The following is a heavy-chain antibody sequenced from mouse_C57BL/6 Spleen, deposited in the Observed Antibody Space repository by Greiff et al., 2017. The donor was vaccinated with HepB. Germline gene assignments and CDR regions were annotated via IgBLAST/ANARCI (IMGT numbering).Heavy chain of an antibody. CDR1: GYTFTEYT. D-gene: IGHD2-4*01. J-gene: IGHJ2*01. V-gene: IGHV1-62-2*01. Sequence: QVQLQQSGAELAKPGASVKLSCKASGYTFTEYTIHWVKQRSGQGLEWIGWFYPGSGSIKYNEKFKDKATLTADKSSSTVYMELSRLTSEDSAVYFCARHGGNDYDGGNYFDYWGQGTTLTVSS. CDR3: ARHGGNDYDGGNYFDY. CDR2: FYPGSGSI.